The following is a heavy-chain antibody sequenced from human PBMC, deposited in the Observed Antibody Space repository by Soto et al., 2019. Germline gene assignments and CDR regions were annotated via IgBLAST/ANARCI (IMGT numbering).Heavy chain of an antibody. Sequence: QVQLVESGGGVVQPGRSLRLSCAASGFTFSSYGMHWVRQAPGKGLEWVAVISYDGSNKYYADSVKGRFTISRDNSKNTPYLQMNSLRAEDTAVYYCAKDPHGSGSYLDYWGQGTLVTVSS. CDR2: ISYDGSNK. J-gene: IGHJ4*02. CDR1: GFTFSSYG. D-gene: IGHD3-10*01. CDR3: AKDPHGSGSYLDY. V-gene: IGHV3-30*18.